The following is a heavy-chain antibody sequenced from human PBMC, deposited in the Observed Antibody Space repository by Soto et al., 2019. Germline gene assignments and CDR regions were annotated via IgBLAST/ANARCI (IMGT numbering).Heavy chain of an antibody. V-gene: IGHV4-31*03. Sequence: SETLSLTCTVSGGSISSGGYYWSWIRQHPGKGLEWIGYIYYSGSTYYNPSLKSRVTISVDTSKKQFSLKLSSVTAADTAVYYCAREIAAAYWFDPWGQGNLVTVSS. CDR3: AREIAAAYWFDP. J-gene: IGHJ5*02. CDR2: IYYSGST. D-gene: IGHD6-13*01. CDR1: GGSISSGGYY.